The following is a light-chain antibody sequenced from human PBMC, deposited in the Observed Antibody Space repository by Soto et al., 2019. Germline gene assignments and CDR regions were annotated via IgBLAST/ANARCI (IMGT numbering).Light chain of an antibody. CDR1: SSNIGSNA. CDR2: SSN. V-gene: IGLV1-44*01. J-gene: IGLJ3*02. Sequence: QLVLTQPPSASGTPGQRVTISCSGSSSNIGSNAVNWYQQLPGTAPKLLIYSSNRRPSGVPDRFSASKSGTSASLAISGLQSEDEADYYCAAWDDGLNGSNWVFGGGTKVTVL. CDR3: AAWDDGLNGSNWV.